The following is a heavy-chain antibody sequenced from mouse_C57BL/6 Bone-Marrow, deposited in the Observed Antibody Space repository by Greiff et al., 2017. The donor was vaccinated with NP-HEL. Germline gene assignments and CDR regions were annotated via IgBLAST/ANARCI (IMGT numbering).Heavy chain of an antibody. J-gene: IGHJ4*01. Sequence: EVMLVESGGGLVKPGGSLKLSCAASGFTFSSYAMSWVRQTPEKRLEWVATISDGCSYTYYPDNVKGRFTISRDNAKNNLYLQMSHLKSEDTAMYYCARDSPYPPYYAMDYWGQGTSVTVSS. CDR1: GFTFSSYA. V-gene: IGHV5-4*01. CDR3: ARDSPYPPYYAMDY. CDR2: ISDGCSYT.